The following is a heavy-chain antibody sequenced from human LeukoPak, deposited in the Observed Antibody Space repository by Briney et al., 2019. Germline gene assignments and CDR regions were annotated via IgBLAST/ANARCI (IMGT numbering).Heavy chain of an antibody. J-gene: IGHJ4*02. V-gene: IGHV3-74*01. CDR2: INKDGSFA. CDR1: GFSFTSHY. Sequence: PGGSLRLSCAASGFSFTSHYLYWVRQAAGKGLVSVSRINKDGSFADYADSVRGRFTASRDNARGMLYLEMNSLRADDTAVYYCVGGTSGGYDLWGQGTLVTVSS. CDR3: VGGTSGGYDL. D-gene: IGHD3-10*01.